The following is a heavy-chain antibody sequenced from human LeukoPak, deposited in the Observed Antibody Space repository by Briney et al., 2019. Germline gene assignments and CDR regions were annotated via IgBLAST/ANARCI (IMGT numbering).Heavy chain of an antibody. CDR2: ITSSSNTI. Sequence: GGSLRLSCAASGFTFSSYSMNWVRQAPGKGLEWVSYITSSSNTIYYADSVKGRFTISRDNAKNSLFLQMNNLRAEDTAVYYCARSGSGSYCFFDYWGQGAQVTVSS. J-gene: IGHJ4*02. V-gene: IGHV3-48*01. CDR3: ARSGSGSYCFFDY. CDR1: GFTFSSYS. D-gene: IGHD3-10*01.